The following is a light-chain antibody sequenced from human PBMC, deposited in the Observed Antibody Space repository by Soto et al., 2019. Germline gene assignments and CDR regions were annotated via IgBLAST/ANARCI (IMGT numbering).Light chain of an antibody. CDR1: QGIRND. J-gene: IGKJ1*01. V-gene: IGKV1-17*01. CDR2: NAF. CDR3: LQHDTYPLT. Sequence: DIQMTQSPSSLSASVGDRVTITCRASQGIRNDLLGWYQQKPGKAPKCPIYNAFSLQSGVPSRFSGSGSGTEFTLTISSLQPEDFATYYCLQHDTYPLTFGQGTKVEVK.